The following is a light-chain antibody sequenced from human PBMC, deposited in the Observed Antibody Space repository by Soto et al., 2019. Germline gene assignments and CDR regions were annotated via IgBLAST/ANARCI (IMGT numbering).Light chain of an antibody. V-gene: IGKV3-11*01. J-gene: IGKJ5*01. Sequence: IVLTQSPATLSLSPWERATLSCRASQSVSSYLAWYQQKPGQAPRLLIYDASNRATGIPARFSGSGSGTDFTLTISSLEPEDYATYYCQQFHSFPITFGQGTRLEIK. CDR1: QSVSSY. CDR2: DAS. CDR3: QQFHSFPIT.